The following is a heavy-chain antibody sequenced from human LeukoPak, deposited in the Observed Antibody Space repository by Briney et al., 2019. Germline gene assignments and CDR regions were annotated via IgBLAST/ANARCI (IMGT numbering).Heavy chain of an antibody. Sequence: GESLKISCKGSGYSFTSYWIGWVRQMPGKGLEWMGIIYPGDSDTRYGPSFQGQVTISADKSISTAYLQWSSLKASDTAMYYCARQGGLYYYDSSGSKYYFDYWGQGTLVTVSS. CDR3: ARQGGLYYYDSSGSKYYFDY. J-gene: IGHJ4*02. CDR2: IYPGDSDT. CDR1: GYSFTSYW. D-gene: IGHD3-22*01. V-gene: IGHV5-51*01.